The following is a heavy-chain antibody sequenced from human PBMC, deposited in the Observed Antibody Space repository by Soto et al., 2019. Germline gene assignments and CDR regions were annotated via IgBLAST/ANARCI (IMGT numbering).Heavy chain of an antibody. CDR2: IKTDGSST. Sequence: EVQLVESGGGLVQPGGSLRLSCAASGFSFSNYWIHWVRQAPGKGLVWVSRIKTDGSSTDYAASVKGRFTLSRDNAKNTLYLQMNSLTAEDTAVYYCAKREGNTYGLFHWGQGTLVNVSS. CDR1: GFSFSNYW. J-gene: IGHJ4*02. CDR3: AKREGNTYGLFH. D-gene: IGHD5-18*01. V-gene: IGHV3-74*01.